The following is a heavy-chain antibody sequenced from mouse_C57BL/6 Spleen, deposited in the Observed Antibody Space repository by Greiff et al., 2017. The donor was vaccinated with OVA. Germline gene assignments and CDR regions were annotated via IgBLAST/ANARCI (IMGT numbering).Heavy chain of an antibody. CDR1: GYAFSSYW. Sequence: QVQLQQSGAELVKPGASVKISCKASGYAFSSYWMNWVKQRPGKGLEWIGQIYPGDGDTNYNGKFKGKATLTADKSSSTAYMQLSSLTSEDSAVYFCARSYYYGSSYGFDVWGTGTTVTVSS. D-gene: IGHD1-1*01. CDR3: ARSYYYGSSYGFDV. V-gene: IGHV1-80*01. CDR2: IYPGDGDT. J-gene: IGHJ1*03.